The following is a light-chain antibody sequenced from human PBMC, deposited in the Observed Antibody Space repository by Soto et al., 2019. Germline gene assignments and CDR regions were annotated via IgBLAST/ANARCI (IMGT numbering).Light chain of an antibody. CDR1: QSVFSY. CDR3: QQRSSWPLT. V-gene: IGKV3-11*01. CDR2: DAS. Sequence: EIVLTQSPATLSFSPGERATLPCRASQSVFSYLAWYQHKPGQAPRLLIYDASKRATGTPARFSGSGSGTDFTLTISSLEPEDFAVYYCQQRSSWPLTFGGGNKVEIK. J-gene: IGKJ4*01.